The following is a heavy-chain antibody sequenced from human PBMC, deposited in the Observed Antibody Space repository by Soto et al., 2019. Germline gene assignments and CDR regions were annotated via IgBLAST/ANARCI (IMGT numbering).Heavy chain of an antibody. CDR1: GFTFSDYG. CDR2: IWYDGNKE. D-gene: IGHD3-3*02. J-gene: IGHJ4*02. V-gene: IGHV3-33*01. Sequence: PGGSLRLSCAASGFTFSDYGMHWVRQAPGKGLEWVALIWYDGNKELYADSVKGRFTISRDNSKNTLFLQMNRLRAEDTAIYFCARATIFEEILDFDYWGQGNLVTVSS. CDR3: ARATIFEEILDFDY.